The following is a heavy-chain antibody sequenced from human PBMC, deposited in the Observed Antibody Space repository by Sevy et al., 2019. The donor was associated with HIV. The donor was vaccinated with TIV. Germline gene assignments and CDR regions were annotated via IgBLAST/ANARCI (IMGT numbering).Heavy chain of an antibody. J-gene: IGHJ4*02. CDR2: ISGSGGST. Sequence: GGSLRLSCAASGFTFSSYAMSWVRQAPGKGLEWVSAISGSGGSTYYADSVKGRFTISRDNSKNTLYLQMNSLRAEDTAVYYCAKDKLSGSSSWFAKGTYYFDYWGQGTLVTVSS. V-gene: IGHV3-23*01. CDR3: AKDKLSGSSSWFAKGTYYFDY. D-gene: IGHD6-13*01. CDR1: GFTFSSYA.